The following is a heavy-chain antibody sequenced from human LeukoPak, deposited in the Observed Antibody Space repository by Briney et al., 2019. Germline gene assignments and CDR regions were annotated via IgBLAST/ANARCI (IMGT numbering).Heavy chain of an antibody. J-gene: IGHJ4*02. Sequence: GGSLRLSCAASGFTVSSNYMSWVRQAPGKGLELVANINQDRSEKYYVDSVKGRFTISRDNAKNSLYLQMNSLRAEDTAVYYCARLREIPVFGVVTKSTSYFDYWGQGTLVTVSS. V-gene: IGHV3-7*01. CDR1: GFTVSSNY. CDR3: ARLREIPVFGVVTKSTSYFDY. D-gene: IGHD3-3*01. CDR2: INQDRSEK.